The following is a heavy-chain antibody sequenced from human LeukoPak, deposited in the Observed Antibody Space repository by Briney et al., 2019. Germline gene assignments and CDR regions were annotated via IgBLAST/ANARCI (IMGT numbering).Heavy chain of an antibody. Sequence: GGSLRLSCAASGFTFSSYGMHWVRQAPGKGLEWVAFIRYDGSNKYYADSVKGRFTISRDNSENTLYLQMNSLRAEDTAVYYCAKHEYSSLSFPEDFDYWGQGTLVTVSS. CDR1: GFTFSSYG. CDR2: IRYDGSNK. CDR3: AKHEYSSLSFPEDFDY. J-gene: IGHJ4*02. D-gene: IGHD6-6*01. V-gene: IGHV3-30*02.